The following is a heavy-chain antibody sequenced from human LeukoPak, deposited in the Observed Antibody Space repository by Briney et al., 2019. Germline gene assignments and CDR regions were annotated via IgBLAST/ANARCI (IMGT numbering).Heavy chain of an antibody. CDR3: ALMTTMTTRAFDI. CDR1: GGSISVGGYS. D-gene: IGHD4-17*01. V-gene: IGHV4-30-2*01. CDR2: IYYSGST. J-gene: IGHJ3*02. Sequence: PSETLSLTCAVSGGSISVGGYSWSWIRQPPGKGLEWTGYIYYSGSTYYNPSLKSRVTMSLDRSKNQFSLKLNSVTAADTAVYYCALMTTMTTRAFDIWGQGKMVTVSS.